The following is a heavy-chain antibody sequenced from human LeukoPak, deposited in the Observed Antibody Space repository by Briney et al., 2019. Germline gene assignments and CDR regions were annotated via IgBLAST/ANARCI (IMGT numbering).Heavy chain of an antibody. Sequence: PSETLSLTCAVYGGSFSGYYWSWIRQPPGKGLEWIGEINHSGSTNYNPSLKSRVTISVDTSKNQFSLKLSSATAADTAVYYCAREVGGIAAAGTYFDYWGQGTLVTVSS. CDR1: GGSFSGYY. J-gene: IGHJ4*02. CDR2: INHSGST. CDR3: AREVGGIAAAGTYFDY. V-gene: IGHV4-34*01. D-gene: IGHD6-13*01.